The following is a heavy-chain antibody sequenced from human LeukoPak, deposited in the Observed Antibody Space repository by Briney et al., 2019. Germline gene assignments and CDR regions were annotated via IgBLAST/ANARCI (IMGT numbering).Heavy chain of an antibody. V-gene: IGHV3-11*04. CDR1: GFTFSDYY. CDR2: ISSSGSTI. D-gene: IGHD2-15*01. Sequence: GGSLRLSCAASGFTFSDYYMSWIRQAPGKGLEWVSYISSSGSTIYYADSVKGRFTISRDSSNNAWHLQLHNLRVEDTAVYYCAGASSDGVIIDATSFDLWGQGTLVIVSS. J-gene: IGHJ4*02. CDR3: AGASSDGVIIDATSFDL.